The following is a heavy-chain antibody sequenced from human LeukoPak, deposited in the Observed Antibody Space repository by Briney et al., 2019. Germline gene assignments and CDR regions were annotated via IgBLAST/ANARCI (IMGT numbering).Heavy chain of an antibody. V-gene: IGHV3-30-3*01. CDR1: GFTFSSYA. D-gene: IGHD1-1*01. J-gene: IGHJ6*02. CDR3: ARELNWNDERILYGMDV. CDR2: ISYDGSNK. Sequence: GGSLRLSCAASGFTFSSYAMHWVRQAPGKGLEWVAVISYDGSNKYYADSVKGRFTISRDNSKNTLYLQMNSLRAEDTAVYYCARELNWNDERILYGMDVWGQGTTATVSS.